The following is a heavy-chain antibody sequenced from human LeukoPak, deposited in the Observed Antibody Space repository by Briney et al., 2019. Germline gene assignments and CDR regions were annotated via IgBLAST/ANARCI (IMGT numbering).Heavy chain of an antibody. V-gene: IGHV3-23*01. J-gene: IGHJ4*02. Sequence: PGGSLRLSCAASGFTFGSYAIYCVRQAPGKGLEWVSGISGSGGITYFADSVKGRFTISRDNSRNTVYLQINSLRAEDTAVYFCAKRGVVIRAVIIVGFHKEAYYFDYWGQGALVTVSS. CDR3: AKRGVVIRAVIIVGFHKEAYYFDY. D-gene: IGHD3-10*01. CDR2: ISGSGGIT. CDR1: GFTFGSYA.